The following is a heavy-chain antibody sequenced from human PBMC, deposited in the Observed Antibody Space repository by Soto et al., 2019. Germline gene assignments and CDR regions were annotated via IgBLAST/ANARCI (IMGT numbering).Heavy chain of an antibody. J-gene: IGHJ4*02. Sequence: QVQLVQSGAEVKKPGASVKVSCKASGYTFTGYDMHWVRQAPGQGLEWMGWISPNSGDTNYAQKVQGWVTMTMDTSISTAYMELSRLRSDDTAVYYCARTHCSSISCYVGSWDYWGQGTLVTVSS. CDR3: ARTHCSSISCYVGSWDY. D-gene: IGHD2-2*01. V-gene: IGHV1-2*04. CDR1: GYTFTGYD. CDR2: ISPNSGDT.